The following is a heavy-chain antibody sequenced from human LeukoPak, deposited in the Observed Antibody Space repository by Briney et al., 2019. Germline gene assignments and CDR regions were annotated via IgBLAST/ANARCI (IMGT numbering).Heavy chain of an antibody. CDR3: ARDYRGSSRNSFDI. V-gene: IGHV3-20*04. CDR2: INWNGGST. J-gene: IGHJ3*02. Sequence: GGSLRLSCAASGFTFDDYGMSWVRQAPGKGLEWVSGINWNGGSTGYADSVKGRFTISRDNAKNSLYLQMNSLRAEDTAVYYCARDYRGSSRNSFDIWGRGTMVTVSS. CDR1: GFTFDDYG. D-gene: IGHD1-26*01.